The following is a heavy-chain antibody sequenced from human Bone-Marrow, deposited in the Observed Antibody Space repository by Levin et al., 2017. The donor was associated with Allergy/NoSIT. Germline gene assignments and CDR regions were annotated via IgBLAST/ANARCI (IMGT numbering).Heavy chain of an antibody. D-gene: IGHD3-10*02. V-gene: IGHV4-59*01. CDR3: ARVFGEFYSPNLYYFDS. CDR2: FFYSGTT. Sequence: ESLKISCSVSGGSISSYYWSWIRQPPGKGLEWIGYFFYSGTTHYSPSLKSRVTISVDTSKNQFSLKLSSVTAADTAVYYCARVFGEFYSPNLYYFDSWGQGTLVTVSS. J-gene: IGHJ4*02. CDR1: GGSISSYY.